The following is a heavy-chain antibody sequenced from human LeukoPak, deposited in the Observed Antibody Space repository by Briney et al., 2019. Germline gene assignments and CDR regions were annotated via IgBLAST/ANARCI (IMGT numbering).Heavy chain of an antibody. CDR3: ASGLQNSDHDY. J-gene: IGHJ4*02. V-gene: IGHV4-34*01. CDR2: INHSGST. D-gene: IGHD2-21*01. CDR1: GGSFSGYY. Sequence: PSETLSLTCAVYGGSFSGYYWSWIRQPPGKGLEWIGEINHSGSTNYNPSLKSRVTISVDTSKNQFSLKPSSVTAADTAVYYCASGLQNSDHDYWGQGTLVTVSS.